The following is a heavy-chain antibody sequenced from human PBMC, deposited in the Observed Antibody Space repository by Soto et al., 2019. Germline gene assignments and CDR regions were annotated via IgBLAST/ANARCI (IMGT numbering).Heavy chain of an antibody. CDR3: ARGAVTTRRYDSYYFCMDV. J-gene: IGHJ6*02. V-gene: IGHV1-69*01. Sequence: QVQLVQSGAEVKKPGSSVKVSCKASGGTFSSYIINWVRQAPGQGLEWMGGITPIYPTTNYAQKFQGRVTITADESMSTAYMELSSLRSEDTAVYYCARGAVTTRRYDSYYFCMDVWGQGTTVTVSS. CDR2: ITPIYPTT. D-gene: IGHD4-4*01. CDR1: GGTFSSYI.